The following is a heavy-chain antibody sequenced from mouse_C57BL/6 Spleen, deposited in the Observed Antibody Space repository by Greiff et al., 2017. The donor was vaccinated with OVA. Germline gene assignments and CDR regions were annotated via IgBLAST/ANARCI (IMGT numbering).Heavy chain of an antibody. V-gene: IGHV1-54*01. J-gene: IGHJ2*01. CDR2: INPGSGGT. CDR3: ARDSSGYYFDY. CDR1: GYAFTNYL. Sequence: QVQLQQSGAELVRPGTSVKVSCTASGYAFTNYLIAWVQQRPGQGLEWIGVINPGSGGTNYNEKFKGKATLTADKSSSTAYMQLSSLTSEDAAVYFCARDSSGYYFDYWGQGTTLTVSS. D-gene: IGHD3-2*02.